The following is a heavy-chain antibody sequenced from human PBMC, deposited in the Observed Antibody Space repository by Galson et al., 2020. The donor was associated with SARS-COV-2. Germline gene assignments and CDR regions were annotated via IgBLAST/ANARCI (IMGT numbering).Heavy chain of an antibody. D-gene: IGHD5-12*01. V-gene: IGHV4-31*03. Sequence: SETLSLTCTVSGGSISSGGYYWNWIRQHPGKGLEWIGYIYYSGSTYYNPSLKSRVTISVDTSKNQFSLKLSSVTAADTAVYYCARAPDIADNGWAFGIWGQGTMVTVSS. CDR1: GGSISSGGYY. J-gene: IGHJ3*02. CDR2: IYYSGST. CDR3: ARAPDIADNGWAFGI.